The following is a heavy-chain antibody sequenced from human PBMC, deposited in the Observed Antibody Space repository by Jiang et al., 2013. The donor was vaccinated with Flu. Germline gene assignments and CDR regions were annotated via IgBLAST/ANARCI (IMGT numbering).Heavy chain of an antibody. CDR3: ARLIGGQPPERFDP. D-gene: IGHD3-16*01. CDR1: GGSISSYY. V-gene: IGHV4-59*08. CDR2: IYYSGST. J-gene: IGHJ5*02. Sequence: LLKPSETLSLTCTVSGGSISSYYWSWIRQPPGKGLEWIGYIYYSGSTNYNPSLKSRVTISVDTSKNQFSLKLSSVTAADTAVYYCARLIGGQPPERFDPWGQGTLVTVSS.